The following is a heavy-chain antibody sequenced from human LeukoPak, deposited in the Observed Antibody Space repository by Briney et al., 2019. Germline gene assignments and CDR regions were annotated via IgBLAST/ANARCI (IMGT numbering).Heavy chain of an antibody. Sequence: ASVKVSCKASGYTFTHYGLSWVRQAPGQGLEWMGWINTYIGNTNYAQKLQGRVTMTTDTSTSTAYMELRSLRSDDAAVYYCARDDKGSWFDLWGQGTLVTVSS. J-gene: IGHJ5*02. D-gene: IGHD3-10*01. V-gene: IGHV1-18*01. CDR3: ARDDKGSWFDL. CDR2: INTYIGNT. CDR1: GYTFTHYG.